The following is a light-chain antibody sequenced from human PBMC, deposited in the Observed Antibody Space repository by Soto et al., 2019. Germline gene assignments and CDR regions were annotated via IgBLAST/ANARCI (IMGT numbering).Light chain of an antibody. J-gene: IGLJ3*02. CDR3: AAWDDSLNGRV. CDR2: GDN. Sequence: QSVLTQPPSVSGAPGQRVTISCTGGSSNIGSSYDVHWYQQIPGTAPKLLIYGDNNRPSGVPDRFSGSKSGTSASLAITGLQAEDEATYYCAAWDDSLNGRVFGGGTKLTVL. V-gene: IGLV1-40*01. CDR1: SSNIGSSYD.